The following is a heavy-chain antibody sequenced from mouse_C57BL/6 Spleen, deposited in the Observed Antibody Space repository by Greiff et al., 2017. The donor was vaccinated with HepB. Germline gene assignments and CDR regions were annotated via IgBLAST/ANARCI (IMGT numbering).Heavy chain of an antibody. Sequence: QVQLKESGAELARPGASVKLSCKASGYTFTSYGISWVKQRTGQGLEWIGEIYPRSGNTYYNEKFKGKVTLTADKSSSTAYMELRSLTSEDSAVYVCASGDDYDDGPGEDWGQGTLVTVSA. CDR2: IYPRSGNT. J-gene: IGHJ3*01. D-gene: IGHD2-4*01. CDR1: GYTFTSYG. CDR3: ASGDDYDDGPGED. V-gene: IGHV1-81*01.